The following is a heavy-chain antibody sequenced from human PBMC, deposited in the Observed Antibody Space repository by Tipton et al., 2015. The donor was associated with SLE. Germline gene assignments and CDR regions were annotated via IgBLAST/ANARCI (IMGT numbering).Heavy chain of an antibody. CDR2: IWSDGTNE. CDR3: ARTVSKWSTQSSEFDF. J-gene: IGHJ4*02. Sequence: SLRLSCAASGFTFSSYGMHWVRQAPGKGLEWMAAIWSDGTNEYYADSVKGRFTISRDNSENTLYLQMNSLRAEDTGVYYCARTVSKWSTQSSEFDFWGQGTLVTVSS. D-gene: IGHD1-26*01. CDR1: GFTFSSYG. V-gene: IGHV3-33*01.